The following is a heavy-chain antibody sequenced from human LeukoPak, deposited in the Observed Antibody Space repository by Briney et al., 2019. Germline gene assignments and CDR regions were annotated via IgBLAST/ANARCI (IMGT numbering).Heavy chain of an antibody. Sequence: SGGSLRLSCAASGFTFSSYSMNWVRQAPGKGLEWVSSISSSSSYIYYADSVKGRFTISRDNAKNSLYLQMNSLRAEDTAVYYCTRDSDVHCSGGSCTNFDYWGQGTLVTVSS. CDR2: ISSSSSYI. CDR3: TRDSDVHCSGGSCTNFDY. D-gene: IGHD2-15*01. J-gene: IGHJ4*02. V-gene: IGHV3-21*01. CDR1: GFTFSSYS.